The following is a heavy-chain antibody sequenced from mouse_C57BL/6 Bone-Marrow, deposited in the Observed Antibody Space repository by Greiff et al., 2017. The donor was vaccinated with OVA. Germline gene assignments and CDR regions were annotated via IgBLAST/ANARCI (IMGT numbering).Heavy chain of an antibody. V-gene: IGHV5-17*01. CDR2: ISSGSSTI. D-gene: IGHD1-2*01. Sequence: EVQLVESGGGLVKPGGSLKLSCAASGFSFSDYGMHWVRQAPEKGLEWVAYISSGSSTIYYADTVKGRFTISRDNAKNTLCLQMTSLRSEDTAMYYWAGYSMDYWGQGTSVTVSS. CDR3: AGYSMDY. CDR1: GFSFSDYG. J-gene: IGHJ4*01.